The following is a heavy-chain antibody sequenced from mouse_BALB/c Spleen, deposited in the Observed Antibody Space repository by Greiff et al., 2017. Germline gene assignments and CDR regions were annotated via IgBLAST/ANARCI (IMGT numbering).Heavy chain of an antibody. CDR1: GFSLTSYD. V-gene: IGHV2-9-2*01. Sequence: QVQLQQSGPGLVAPSQSLSITCTVSGFSLTSYDISWIRQPPGKGLEWLGVIWTGGGTNYNSAFMSRLSISKDNSKSQVFLKMNSLQTDDTAIYYCVRLDPAWFAYWGQGTLVTVSA. CDR2: IWTGGGT. J-gene: IGHJ3*01. CDR3: VRLDPAWFAY.